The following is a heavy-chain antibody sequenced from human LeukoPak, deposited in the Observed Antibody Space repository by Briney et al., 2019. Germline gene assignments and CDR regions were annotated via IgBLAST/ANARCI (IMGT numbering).Heavy chain of an antibody. J-gene: IGHJ4*02. V-gene: IGHV3-13*04. Sequence: GGSLRLSCAASGFIFSDFDMHWVRQVTGKCLEWVSAIGTTGDTYYPGSVKGRFTISRENAKNSLYLQMNSLRAEDTAVYYCAKHGDTAMWLDYWGQGTLVTVSS. CDR3: AKHGDTAMWLDY. D-gene: IGHD5-18*01. CDR1: GFIFSDFD. CDR2: IGTTGDT.